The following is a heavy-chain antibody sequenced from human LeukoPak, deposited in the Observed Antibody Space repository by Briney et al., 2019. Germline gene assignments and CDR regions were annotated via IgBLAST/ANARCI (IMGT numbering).Heavy chain of an antibody. CDR2: INTDTGTP. J-gene: IGHJ5*02. V-gene: IGHV7-4-1*02. CDR1: GYTFTHYA. CDR3: ARTLFGDQYQLLHNWFDP. D-gene: IGHD4-11*01. Sequence: GASVKVSCKASGYTFTHYAMNWVRQAPGQGLEWMGWINTDTGTPTYARGFTGRLVFSLDTSVSTAYLQISSLKADDTAVYYCARTLFGDQYQLLHNWFDPWGQGTLATVSS.